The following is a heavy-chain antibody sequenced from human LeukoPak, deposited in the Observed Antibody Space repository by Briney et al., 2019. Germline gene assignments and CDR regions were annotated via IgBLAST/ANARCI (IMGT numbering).Heavy chain of an antibody. CDR1: GGSISSYY. J-gene: IGHJ1*01. V-gene: IGHV4-59*01. CDR3: ARDPSASKGFFHH. CDR2: IYYSGST. Sequence: SETLSLTCTVSGGSISSYYWSWIRQPPGKGLEWIGYIYYSGSTNYNPSLKSRVTISVDTSKYQFSLKLTSVTAADTAVYYCARDPSASKGFFHHWGQGTLVTVSS.